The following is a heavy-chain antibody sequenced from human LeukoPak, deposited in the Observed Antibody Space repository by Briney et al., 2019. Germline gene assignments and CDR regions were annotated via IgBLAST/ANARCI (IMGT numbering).Heavy chain of an antibody. J-gene: IGHJ6*02. CDR1: GFTFSNAW. V-gene: IGHV3-15*01. D-gene: IGHD5-18*01. CDR3: ARGEGYSYEDYYGMDV. CDR2: IKSKTDGGTT. Sequence: GGSLRLSCAASGFTFSNAWMSWVRQAPGKGLEWVGRIKSKTDGGTTDYAAPVKGRFTISRDDSKNTLYLQMNSLRAEDTAVYYCARGEGYSYEDYYGMDVWGQGTTVTVSS.